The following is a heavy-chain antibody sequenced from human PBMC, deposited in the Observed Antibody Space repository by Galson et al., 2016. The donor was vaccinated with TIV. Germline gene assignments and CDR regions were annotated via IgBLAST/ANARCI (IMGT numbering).Heavy chain of an antibody. J-gene: IGHJ4*02. CDR2: INHRAIT. D-gene: IGHD1-1*01. Sequence: ETLSLTCAVYGGSLSGYYWSWIRQSPGKGLEWIGGINHRAITNYNPSLKSRVAISVDTSKNQFSLKVSSVTAADTAVYYCARYSNDEGDAYGFAYWGQGTLVTVSS. V-gene: IGHV4-34*01. CDR3: ARYSNDEGDAYGFAY. CDR1: GGSLSGYY.